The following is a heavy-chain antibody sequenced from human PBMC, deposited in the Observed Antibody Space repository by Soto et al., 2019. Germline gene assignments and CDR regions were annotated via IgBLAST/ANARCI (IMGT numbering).Heavy chain of an antibody. D-gene: IGHD3-10*02. J-gene: IGHJ4*02. V-gene: IGHV3-66*01. CDR3: ARVGVRMFGEFEY. Sequence: EVQLVESGGGLVQPVGSLRLSCAASEFTVSSNYMSWVRQAPGKGLEWVSLIYRGGSTYYADSVKGRFTISRDNSKHTLYLQMNSLRAEDTAVYYCARVGVRMFGEFEYWGQGTLVTVSS. CDR1: EFTVSSNY. CDR2: IYRGGST.